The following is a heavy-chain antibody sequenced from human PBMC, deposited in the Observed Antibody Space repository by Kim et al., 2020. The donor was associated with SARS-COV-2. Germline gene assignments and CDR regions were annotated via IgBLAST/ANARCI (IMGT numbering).Heavy chain of an antibody. D-gene: IGHD3-10*01. CDR3: AKDVFGKKFYSSYGMDV. V-gene: IGHV3-9*01. CDR1: GFNVDDYV. Sequence: GGSLRLSCAASGFNVDDYVMHWVRQVPGKGLEWVSGMNWNSGIIDYADSVKGRFTISRDNAKNSLYLQMDSLRVEDTALYYCAKDVFGKKFYSSYGMDVWGHGTTVTVSS. CDR2: MNWNSGII. J-gene: IGHJ6*02.